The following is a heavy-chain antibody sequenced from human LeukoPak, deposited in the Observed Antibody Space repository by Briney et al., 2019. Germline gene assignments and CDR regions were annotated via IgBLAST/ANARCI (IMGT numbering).Heavy chain of an antibody. CDR1: GFTFSSYW. CDR3: ARDMAAAVLDYYYYGMDA. V-gene: IGHV3-7*01. Sequence: PGGSLRLSCAASGFTFSSYWMSWVRQAPGKGLEWVANIKQDGSEKYYVDSVKGRFTISRDNAKNSLYLRMNSLRAEDTAVYYCARDMAAAVLDYYYYGMDAWGQGTTVTVSS. CDR2: IKQDGSEK. D-gene: IGHD6-13*01. J-gene: IGHJ6*02.